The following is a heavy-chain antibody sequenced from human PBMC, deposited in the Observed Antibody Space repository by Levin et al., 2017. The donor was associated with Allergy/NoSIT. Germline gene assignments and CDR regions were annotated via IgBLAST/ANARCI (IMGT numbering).Heavy chain of an antibody. D-gene: IGHD2-2*01. Sequence: ESLKISCTVSGGSISSSSYYWGWIRQPPGKGLEWIGSIYYSGSTYYNPSLKSRVTISVDTSKNQFSLKLSSVTAADTAVYYCARYCSSTSCSTGYYGMDVWGQGTTVTVSS. CDR3: ARYCSSTSCSTGYYGMDV. CDR1: GGSISSSSYY. J-gene: IGHJ6*02. V-gene: IGHV4-39*01. CDR2: IYYSGST.